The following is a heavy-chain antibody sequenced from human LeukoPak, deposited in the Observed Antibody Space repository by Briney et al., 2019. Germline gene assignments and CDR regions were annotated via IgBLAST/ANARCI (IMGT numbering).Heavy chain of an antibody. V-gene: IGHV4-39*01. CDR3: ARQDYDILTGYPPHFDY. CDR1: GGSISSSSYY. CDR2: IYYSGST. Sequence: PSETLSLTCTVSGGSISSSSYYWGWIRQPPGKGLEWIGSIYYSGSTYYNPSLKSRVTISVDTSKNQFSLKLSSVTAADTAVYYCARQDYDILTGYPPHFDYWGQGTLVTVSS. J-gene: IGHJ4*02. D-gene: IGHD3-9*01.